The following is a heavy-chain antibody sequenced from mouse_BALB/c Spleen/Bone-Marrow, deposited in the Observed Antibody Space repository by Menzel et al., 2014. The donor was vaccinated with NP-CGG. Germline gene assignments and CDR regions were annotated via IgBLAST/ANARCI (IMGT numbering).Heavy chain of an antibody. CDR2: IYPGDGDT. D-gene: IGHD2-3*01. CDR3: ARSDGYRTMDY. J-gene: IGHJ4*01. CDR1: GYAFSSPW. V-gene: IGHV1-82*01. Sequence: QVQLKQSGPELVKPGASVKISCKASGYAFSSPWMNWVKQRPGQGLEWIGRIYPGDGDTNYNGKFKGKATLTADKSSSTAYMQLSSLTSVDSAVYFCARSDGYRTMDYWGQGTSVTVSS.